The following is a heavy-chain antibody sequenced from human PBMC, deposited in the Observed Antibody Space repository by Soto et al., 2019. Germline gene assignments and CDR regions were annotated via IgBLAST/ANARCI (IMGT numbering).Heavy chain of an antibody. CDR3: ARETAAKYYYYYGMDV. D-gene: IGHD6-13*01. CDR2: INHSGST. CDR1: GGSFSGYY. J-gene: IGHJ6*02. V-gene: IGHV4-34*01. Sequence: PSETLSLTCAVYGGSFSGYYWSWIRQPPGKGLEWIGEINHSGSTNYNPSLKSRVTISVDTSKNQFSLKLSSVTAADTAVYYCARETAAKYYYYYGMDVWGQGTTVTVSS.